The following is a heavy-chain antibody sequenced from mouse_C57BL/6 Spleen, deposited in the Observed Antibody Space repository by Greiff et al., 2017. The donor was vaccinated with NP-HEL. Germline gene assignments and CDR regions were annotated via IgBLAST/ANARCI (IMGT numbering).Heavy chain of an antibody. CDR2: IDPSDSYT. Sequence: VQLQQPGAELVKPGASVKLSCKASGYTFTSYWMQWVKQRPGQGLEWIGEIDPSDSYTNYNQKFKGKATLTVDTSSSTAYMQLSSLTSEDSAVYYGARGGFTTVSPCYFDVWGTGTTVTVSS. CDR3: ARGGFTTVSPCYFDV. V-gene: IGHV1-50*01. CDR1: GYTFTSYW. J-gene: IGHJ1*03. D-gene: IGHD1-1*01.